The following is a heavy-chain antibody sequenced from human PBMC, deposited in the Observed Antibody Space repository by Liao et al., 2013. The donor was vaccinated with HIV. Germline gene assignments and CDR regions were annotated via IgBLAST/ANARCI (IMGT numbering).Heavy chain of an antibody. CDR2: IYYSGST. CDR3: ARSIPGSRDAFDV. D-gene: IGHD1-26*01. J-gene: IGHJ3*01. CDR1: GGSVSSYY. V-gene: IGHV4-59*06. Sequence: QVQLQQWGEGLLKPSETLSLTCTVSGGSVSSYYWTWIRQPAGKGLEWIGYIYYSGSTNYNPSLKSRVTISIHTSKSQFSLKMSSVTATDTAVYYCARSIPGSRDAFDVWGHGTVVTVSS.